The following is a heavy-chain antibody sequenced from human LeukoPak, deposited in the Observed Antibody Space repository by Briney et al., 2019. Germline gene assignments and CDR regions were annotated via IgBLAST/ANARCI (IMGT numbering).Heavy chain of an antibody. Sequence: GGSLRLSCAASGFIFSNAWMNWVRQAPGKGLEWVSYISSSGSTIYYADSVKGRFTISRDNAKNSLYLQMNSLRAEDTAVYYCARGVRHFDWETNGGAFDIWGQGTMVTVSS. J-gene: IGHJ3*02. D-gene: IGHD3-9*01. CDR3: ARGVRHFDWETNGGAFDI. CDR1: GFIFSNAW. V-gene: IGHV3-48*04. CDR2: ISSSGSTI.